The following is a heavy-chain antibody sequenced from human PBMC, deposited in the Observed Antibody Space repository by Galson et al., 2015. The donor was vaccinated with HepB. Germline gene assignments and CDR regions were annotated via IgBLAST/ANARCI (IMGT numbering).Heavy chain of an antibody. D-gene: IGHD3-10*01. J-gene: IGHJ5*02. V-gene: IGHV1-69*13. Sequence: SVKVSCKACGGTFSNDAVSWVRQAAGQGLEWMGEIIPIFGSVKYAQKFQGRIMITADESTSTAYMDLSSLKSENTAVYYCARDLKVRGVPPGWFDPWGQGTLVAVSS. CDR2: IIPIFGSV. CDR3: ARDLKVRGVPPGWFDP. CDR1: GGTFSNDA.